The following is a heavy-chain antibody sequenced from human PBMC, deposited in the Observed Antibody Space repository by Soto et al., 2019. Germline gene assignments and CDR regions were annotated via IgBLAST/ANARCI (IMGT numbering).Heavy chain of an antibody. V-gene: IGHV4-30-4*01. J-gene: IGHJ4*02. D-gene: IGHD3-10*01. CDR2: IHHSGAA. CDR3: ARHNYGSGSTYFDY. CDR1: GDSITRRDYY. Sequence: SETLSLTCTVSGDSITRRDYYWTWIRQYPGKGLEWIGYIHHSGAAHYNPSLKSRVTISVDTSKNQFSLKLNSMTAADTAVYYCARHNYGSGSTYFDYWGQGTLVTVSS.